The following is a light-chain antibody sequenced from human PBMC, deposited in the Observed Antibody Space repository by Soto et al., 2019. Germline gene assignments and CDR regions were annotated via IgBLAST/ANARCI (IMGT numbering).Light chain of an antibody. CDR3: QQYNSYPLT. Sequence: DIQMTQSPSTLSASVGDRGTITCRASQSISSWLAWYQQKPGKAPKLLIYKASSLESGVPSRFSGSGSGTEFTLTIRSLQPDDFATYYCQQYNSYPLTFGGGTKVDIK. CDR1: QSISSW. J-gene: IGKJ4*01. V-gene: IGKV1-5*03. CDR2: KAS.